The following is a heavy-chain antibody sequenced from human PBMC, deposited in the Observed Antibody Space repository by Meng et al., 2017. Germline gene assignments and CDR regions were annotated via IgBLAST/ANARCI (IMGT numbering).Heavy chain of an antibody. D-gene: IGHD6-13*01. J-gene: IGHJ4*02. V-gene: IGHV3-15*04. CDR2: IERKSDGGTI. Sequence: LGGSGGGLVKPGGSLRLFCVASGLRFTDAWMSWVRQAPGKGLEWVGRIERKSDGGTIYYAAPVKGRFTISRDDSKNTLYLQMDSLINEDTAVYFCATGAAAADHWGQGTLVTVSS. CDR3: ATGAAAADH. CDR1: GLRFTDAW.